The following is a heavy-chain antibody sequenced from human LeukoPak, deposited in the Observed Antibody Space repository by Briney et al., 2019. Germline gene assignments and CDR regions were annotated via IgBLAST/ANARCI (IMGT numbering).Heavy chain of an antibody. V-gene: IGHV3-30-3*01. CDR3: ARDRGDYYDSSGYCFDY. J-gene: IGHJ4*02. CDR2: ISYDGSNK. D-gene: IGHD3-22*01. Sequence: PGGSLRLSCAASGFTFSSYAMSWVRQAPGKGLEWVAVISYDGSNKCYADSVKGRFTISRDNSKNTLYLQMNSLRAEDTAVYYCARDRGDYYDSSGYCFDYWGQGTLVTVSS. CDR1: GFTFSSYA.